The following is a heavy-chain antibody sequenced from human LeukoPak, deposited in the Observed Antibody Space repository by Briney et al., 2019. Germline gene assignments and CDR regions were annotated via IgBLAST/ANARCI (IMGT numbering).Heavy chain of an antibody. Sequence: RGSLRLSCAASGFIFSSYDMHWVRQATGKGLEWVSAIGTAGDTYYPGSVKGRFTISRENAKNSLYLQMNSLRAGDTAVYYCARADSSSWAFDYWGQGTLVTVSS. CDR3: ARADSSSWAFDY. CDR1: GFIFSSYD. V-gene: IGHV3-13*01. D-gene: IGHD6-13*01. CDR2: IGTAGDT. J-gene: IGHJ4*02.